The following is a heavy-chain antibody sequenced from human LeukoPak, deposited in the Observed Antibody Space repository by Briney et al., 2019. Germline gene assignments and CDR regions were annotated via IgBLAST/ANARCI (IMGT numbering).Heavy chain of an antibody. CDR2: ISTSVSTT. J-gene: IGHJ4*02. CDR3: ARLAYLDY. Sequence: AGGSLRLSCAPSGDTFSIYETKGGPHAPEEGTGCISYISTSVSTTFYADSVKGRFTISRDNAKISLYLQMNSLRVEDSAVYYCARLAYLDYWGQGTLVTVSS. D-gene: IGHD3-3*02. V-gene: IGHV3-48*03. CDR1: GDTFSIYE.